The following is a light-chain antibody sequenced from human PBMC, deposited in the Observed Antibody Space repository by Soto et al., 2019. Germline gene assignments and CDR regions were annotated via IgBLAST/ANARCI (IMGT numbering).Light chain of an antibody. CDR3: QTWGTGILVV. Sequence: QLVLTQSPSASASLGASVKLTCTLSSGHSRYAIAWHQQQPEKGPRYLMKVNSDGSHIKGDGIPDRFSGSSSGAERYLTISSLQSEDEADYYCQTWGTGILVVFGGGTKVTVL. J-gene: IGLJ2*01. V-gene: IGLV4-69*01. CDR1: SGHSRYA. CDR2: VNSDGSH.